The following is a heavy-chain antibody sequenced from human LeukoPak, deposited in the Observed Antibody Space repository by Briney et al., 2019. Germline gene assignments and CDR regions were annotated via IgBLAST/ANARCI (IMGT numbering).Heavy chain of an antibody. V-gene: IGHV1-18*01. CDR3: ARDLRGYGSPNYFDY. Sequence: ASMKVSCKASGYTISSYGISWVRQAPGQGLEWMGWISVYNGNTKNAQKFQGRITMTTDTSTNTAYMELRSLRSDDTAVYYCARDLRGYGSPNYFDYWGQGTLVTVSS. D-gene: IGHD3-10*01. CDR1: GYTISSYG. J-gene: IGHJ4*02. CDR2: ISVYNGNT.